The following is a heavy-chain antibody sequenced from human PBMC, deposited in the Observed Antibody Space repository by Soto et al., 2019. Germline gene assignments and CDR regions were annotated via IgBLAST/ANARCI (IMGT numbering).Heavy chain of an antibody. D-gene: IGHD5-12*01. Sequence: PGGSLRLSCAASGFNFMSYAMSRVRQAPGKGLEWVSAISGSGGSTYYADSVKGRFTISRDNSKNTLYLQMNSLRAEDTAVYYCAKDPVATGYWGQGTLVTVSS. CDR2: ISGSGGST. CDR1: GFNFMSYA. CDR3: AKDPVATGY. J-gene: IGHJ4*02. V-gene: IGHV3-23*01.